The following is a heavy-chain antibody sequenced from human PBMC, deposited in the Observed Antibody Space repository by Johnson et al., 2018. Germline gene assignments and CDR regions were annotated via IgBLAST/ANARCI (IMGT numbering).Heavy chain of an antibody. CDR3: ARLTWTLDY. CDR2: IHYTGST. Sequence: QVQLQESGPGLVRPSETLSLTCTVSGGSISSGSYSWGWIRQPPGKGLEWIASIHYTGSTSHNPSPKSRVTISVDTSKNQFSLKVTSVTAADTAVYFCARLTWTLDYWGQGTLVTVSS. D-gene: IGHD3-16*01. V-gene: IGHV4-39*01. J-gene: IGHJ4*02. CDR1: GGSISSGSYS.